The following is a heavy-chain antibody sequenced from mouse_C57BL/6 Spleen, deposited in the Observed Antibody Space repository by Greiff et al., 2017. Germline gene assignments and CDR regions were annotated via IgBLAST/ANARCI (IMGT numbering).Heavy chain of an antibody. J-gene: IGHJ4*01. Sequence: VQLKESGPELVKPGASVKISCKASGYSFTDYNMNWVKQSNGKSLEWIGVINPNYGTTSYNQKFKGKATLTVDQSSSTAYMQLNSLTSEDSAVYYCARRGITTVNYAMDYWGQGTSVTVSS. V-gene: IGHV1-39*01. CDR1: GYSFTDYN. CDR3: ARRGITTVNYAMDY. D-gene: IGHD1-1*01. CDR2: INPNYGTT.